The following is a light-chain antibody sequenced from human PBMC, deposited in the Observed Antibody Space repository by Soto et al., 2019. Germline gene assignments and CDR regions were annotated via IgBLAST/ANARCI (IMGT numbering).Light chain of an antibody. CDR1: SSDVGSYNL. Sequence: QSVLTQPASVSGSPGQSITISCTGTSSDVGSYNLVSWYQQHPGKAAKLMIYEGTNRPSGVSNRFSGSKSGNTASLTISGLQAEDEAHYYCSTYAGRVVFGGGTKLTVL. V-gene: IGLV2-23*01. CDR2: EGT. J-gene: IGLJ3*02. CDR3: STYAGRVV.